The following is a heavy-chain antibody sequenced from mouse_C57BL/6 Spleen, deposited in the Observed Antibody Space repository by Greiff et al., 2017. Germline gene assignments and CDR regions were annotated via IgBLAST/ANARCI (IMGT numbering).Heavy chain of an antibody. V-gene: IGHV1-52*01. CDR1: GYTFTSYW. J-gene: IGHJ4*01. CDR2: IDPSDSET. D-gene: IGHD1-1*01. CDR3: ARDNGSSYVGAMDY. Sequence: VQLQQPGAELVRPGSSVKLSCKASGYTFTSYWMHWVKQRPRQGLEWIGNIDPSDSETHYNQKFKDKATLTVDNSSSTDYMQLSSLSSEDSAVYYYARDNGSSYVGAMDYWGQGTSVTVSS.